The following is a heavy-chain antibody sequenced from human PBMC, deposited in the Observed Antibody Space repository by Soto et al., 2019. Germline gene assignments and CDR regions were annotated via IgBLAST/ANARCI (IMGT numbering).Heavy chain of an antibody. CDR3: AKDSGGYYDSSGYYYPVNAFDI. V-gene: IGHV3-23*01. Sequence: GSLRLSCAVSGFTFSSYAMSWVRQAPGKGLEWVSAISGSGGSTYYADSVKGRFTISRDNSKNTLYLQMNSLRAEDTAVYYCAKDSGGYYDSSGYYYPVNAFDICAQGTMVTVSS. D-gene: IGHD3-22*01. CDR1: GFTFSSYA. J-gene: IGHJ3*02. CDR2: ISGSGGST.